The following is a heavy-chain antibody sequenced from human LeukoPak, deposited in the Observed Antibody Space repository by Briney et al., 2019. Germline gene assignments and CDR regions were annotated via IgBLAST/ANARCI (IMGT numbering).Heavy chain of an antibody. J-gene: IGHJ4*02. Sequence: GGSLRLSCAASGFTFTTYWMSWVRQAPGKGLEWVANIKQDGTEKYYVDSVKGRFTISRDNAKNSLYLQMNSLRVEDTAVYYCAKDRWGAVASFDYWGQGTLVTVSS. CDR3: AKDRWGAVASFDY. CDR2: IKQDGTEK. V-gene: IGHV3-7*01. CDR1: GFTFTTYW. D-gene: IGHD6-19*01.